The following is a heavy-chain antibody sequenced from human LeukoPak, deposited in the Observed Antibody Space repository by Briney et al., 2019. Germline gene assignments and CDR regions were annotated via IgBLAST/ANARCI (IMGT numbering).Heavy chain of an antibody. J-gene: IGHJ3*02. D-gene: IGHD2-2*01. Sequence: SETLSLTCTVSGGSLSNGGYYWSWIRRHPGKGPEWIGYIYYSGSTYYNPSLKSRVMISVDTSKNQFSLKLSSVTAADTAVYYCARDPGYCRSTTCHGGAFDIWGQGTMVTVSS. CDR1: GGSLSNGGYY. CDR3: ARDPGYCRSTTCHGGAFDI. V-gene: IGHV4-31*03. CDR2: IYYSGST.